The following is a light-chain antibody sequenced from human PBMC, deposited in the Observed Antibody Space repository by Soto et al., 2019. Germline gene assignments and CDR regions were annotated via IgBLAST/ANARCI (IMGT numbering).Light chain of an antibody. Sequence: SYELTQPPSVSVSPGQTASITCSGDKLGDKYACWYQQKPGQSPVLVIYQDSKRPSGIPERFSGSNSGNTATLTISGTRAMDEADYYCQACDSSRYVFGAGTQVTVL. CDR1: KLGDKY. CDR2: QDS. J-gene: IGLJ1*01. V-gene: IGLV3-1*01. CDR3: QACDSSRYV.